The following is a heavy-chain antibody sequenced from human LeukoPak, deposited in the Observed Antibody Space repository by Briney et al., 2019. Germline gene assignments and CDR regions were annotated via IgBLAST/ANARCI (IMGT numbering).Heavy chain of an antibody. J-gene: IGHJ4*02. CDR1: GFTFSSYG. CDR2: IRYDGSNK. D-gene: IGHD3-22*01. Sequence: GGSLRLSCAASGFTFSSYGFQWVRQAPGKGLEWVAFIRYDGSNKYYADSVKGRFTISRDNSKNTLYLQMNSLRAEDTAVYYCAKVGSDSSGLDYWGQGTLVTASS. CDR3: AKVGSDSSGLDY. V-gene: IGHV3-30*02.